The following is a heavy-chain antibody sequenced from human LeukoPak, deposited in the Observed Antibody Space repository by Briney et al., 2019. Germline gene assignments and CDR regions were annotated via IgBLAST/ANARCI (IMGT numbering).Heavy chain of an antibody. D-gene: IGHD3-22*01. CDR2: ISWNSGSI. CDR3: AKGYYYDSSGYHYYFDY. J-gene: IGHJ4*02. CDR1: GFTFDDYA. Sequence: PGGSLRLSCAASGFTFDDYAMHWVRQAPGKGLEWVSGISWNSGSIGYADSVKGRFTISRDNARNSLYLQMNSLRAEDTALYYCAKGYYYDSSGYHYYFDYWGQGTLVTVSS. V-gene: IGHV3-9*01.